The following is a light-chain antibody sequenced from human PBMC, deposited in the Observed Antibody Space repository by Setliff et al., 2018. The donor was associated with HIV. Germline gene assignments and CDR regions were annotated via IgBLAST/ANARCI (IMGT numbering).Light chain of an antibody. CDR2: DVG. CDR1: RDDVGSYDL. Sequence: QSVLTQPASVSASPGQSITISCSGSRDDVGSYDLVSWYQQDPGKAPKVIIYDVGERPSGVPDRFSGSKSGNTASLTISGLQAEDEADYYYCSYAGSYTYVVFGGGTKVTVL. CDR3: CSYAGSYTYVV. J-gene: IGLJ2*01. V-gene: IGLV2-11*01.